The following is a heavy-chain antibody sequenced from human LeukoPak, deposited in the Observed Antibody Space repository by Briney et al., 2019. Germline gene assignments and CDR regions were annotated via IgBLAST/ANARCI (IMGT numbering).Heavy chain of an antibody. V-gene: IGHV3-13*01. J-gene: IGHJ4*02. D-gene: IGHD1-20*01. CDR2: IGAAGDT. CDR1: GFTFSSYD. CDR3: ASGYDWNFVY. Sequence: GGSLRLSCAASGFTFSSYDMHWVRQATGKGLEWVSAIGAAGDTYYPGSVKGRLTISRENAKNSLYLQMNSLRAGDTAVYYCASGYDWNFVYWGQGTLVTVSS.